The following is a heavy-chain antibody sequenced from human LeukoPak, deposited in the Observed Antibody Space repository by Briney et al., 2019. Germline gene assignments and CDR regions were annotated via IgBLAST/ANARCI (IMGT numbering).Heavy chain of an antibody. CDR1: GFTFSNHG. CDR2: ISYDGSNK. J-gene: IGHJ4*02. V-gene: IGHV3-30*03. CDR3: ARGIGASNTVCDY. Sequence: GGSLRLSCAASGFTFSNHGMHWVRQAPGKGLEWVAVISYDGSNKYYADSVKGRFTISRDNSKNTLYLQMNSLRAEDTAVYYCARGIGASNTVCDYWGQGTLVTVSS. D-gene: IGHD4-11*01.